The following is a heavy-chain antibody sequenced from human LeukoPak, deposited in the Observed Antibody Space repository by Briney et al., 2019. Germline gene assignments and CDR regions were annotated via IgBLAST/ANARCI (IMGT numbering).Heavy chain of an antibody. CDR3: ARHLYYYGKVLGY. D-gene: IGHD3-10*01. V-gene: IGHV4-59*01. CDR1: GDSISSYY. J-gene: IGHJ4*02. CDR2: IYYSGST. Sequence: SETLSLTCTVSGDSISSYYCSWIRQPPGKGLEWIGYIYYSGSTSYNPSLKSRVTISLDTSNNQFSLKLRSVTAADTAVYYCARHLYYYGKVLGYWGQGTLVTVSS.